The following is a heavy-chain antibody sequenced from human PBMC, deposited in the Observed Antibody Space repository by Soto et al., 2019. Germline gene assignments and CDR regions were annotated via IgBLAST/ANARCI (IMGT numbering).Heavy chain of an antibody. CDR1: GGSFSSYA. Sequence: ASVKVSCEACGGSFSSYAISWVRQAPGQGLEWTGGIIPIFGTANYAQKFQGRVTITADESTSTAYMELSSLRSEDTAVYYCARDSRNQEWLGGMDVWGQGTTVTVSS. V-gene: IGHV1-69*13. D-gene: IGHD3-3*01. J-gene: IGHJ6*02. CDR3: ARDSRNQEWLGGMDV. CDR2: IIPIFGTA.